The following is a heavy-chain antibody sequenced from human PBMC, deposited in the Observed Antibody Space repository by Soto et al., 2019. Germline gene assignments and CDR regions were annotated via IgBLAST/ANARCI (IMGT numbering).Heavy chain of an antibody. D-gene: IGHD6-13*01. CDR1: GYTFTSYG. V-gene: IGHV1-3*01. CDR3: VRRHVSATGIDWFDP. CDR2: LNAANGDT. J-gene: IGHJ5*02. Sequence: ASVKVSCKASGYTFTSYGIHWVRQAPGQRLEWMGWLNAANGDTKYSPKFQGRVTITRDTSASTAYMELSSLRSEDTAVYYCVRRHVSATGIDWFDPWGQGTQVTVSS.